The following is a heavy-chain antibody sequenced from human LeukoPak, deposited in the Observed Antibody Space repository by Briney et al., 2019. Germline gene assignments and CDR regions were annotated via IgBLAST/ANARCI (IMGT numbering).Heavy chain of an antibody. V-gene: IGHV3-53*04. CDR3: ARDNLGCEI. Sequence: PGGSLRLSCAASGFTVSRNYMIWVRQAPGKGLEWVALISYAGATFYADSVKGRLTISSHNSNNTLFLQMNNLRGEDTAVYFCARDNLGCEIWGQGPVVTVS. J-gene: IGHJ4*02. CDR1: GFTVSRNY. D-gene: IGHD1-14*01. CDR2: ISYAGAT.